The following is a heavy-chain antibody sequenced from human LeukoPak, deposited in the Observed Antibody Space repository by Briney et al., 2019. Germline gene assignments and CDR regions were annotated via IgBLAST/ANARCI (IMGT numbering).Heavy chain of an antibody. Sequence: SQTLSLTCTVSGGSISSGGYYWSWIRQHPGKGLEWIGYIYYSGSTYYNPSLKSRVTISVDTSKNQFSLKLSSVTAADTAVYYCARGGGEMATIIGFDYWGQGTLVTVSS. CDR3: ARGGGEMATIIGFDY. CDR2: IYYSGST. D-gene: IGHD5-12*01. J-gene: IGHJ4*02. V-gene: IGHV4-31*03. CDR1: GGSISSGGYY.